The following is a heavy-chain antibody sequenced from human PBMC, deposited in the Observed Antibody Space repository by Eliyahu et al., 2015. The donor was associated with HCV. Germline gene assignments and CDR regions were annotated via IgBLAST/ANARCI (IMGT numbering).Heavy chain of an antibody. CDR3: ARDHIELWFGEFNDAFDI. D-gene: IGHD3-10*01. V-gene: IGHV1-3*01. J-gene: IGHJ3*02. Sequence: QVQLVQSGAEVKKPGASVKVSCKASGYTFTSYAMHWVRQAPGQRLEWMGWINAGNGNTKYSQKFQGRVTITRDTSASTAYMELSSLRSEDTAVYYCARDHIELWFGEFNDAFDIWGQGTMVTVSS. CDR1: GYTFTSYA. CDR2: INAGNGNT.